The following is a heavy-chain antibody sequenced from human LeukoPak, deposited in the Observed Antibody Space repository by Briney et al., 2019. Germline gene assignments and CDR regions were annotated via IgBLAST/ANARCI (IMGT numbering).Heavy chain of an antibody. CDR1: GYSFTSYW. CDR3: AKGDHYYDTSGDYYMDV. Sequence: GESLKISCKGSGYSFTSYWIGWVRQAPGKGLEWVSGISGSGGSTYYADSVKGRFTISRDNSKNTLYLQMSSLRAEDTAVYYCAKGDHYYDTSGDYYMDVWGKGTTVTVSS. J-gene: IGHJ6*03. CDR2: ISGSGGST. V-gene: IGHV3-23*01. D-gene: IGHD3-22*01.